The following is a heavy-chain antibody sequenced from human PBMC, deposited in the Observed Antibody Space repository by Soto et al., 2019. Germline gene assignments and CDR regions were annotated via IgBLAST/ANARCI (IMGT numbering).Heavy chain of an antibody. J-gene: IGHJ6*02. CDR2: MSPNSGNT. D-gene: IGHD1-26*01. CDR3: ARQWELSGYYYGMDV. CDR1: GYTFTSYD. Sequence: QVPLVQSGAEVKKPGASVKVSCKASGYTFTSYDINWVRQATGQGLEWMGWMSPNSGNTGFAQKFQGRVTMTRDTSISTAYMELSSLRSEDTAVYYCARQWELSGYYYGMDVWGQGTTVTVSS. V-gene: IGHV1-8*01.